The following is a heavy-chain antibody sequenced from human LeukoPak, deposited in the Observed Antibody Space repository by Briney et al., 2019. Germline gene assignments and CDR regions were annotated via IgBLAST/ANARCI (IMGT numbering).Heavy chain of an antibody. V-gene: IGHV3-7*03. J-gene: IGHJ3*02. CDR1: GFTFSSYW. Sequence: GGSLRLSCAVSGFTFSSYWITWVRQAPGKGLEWVAKIKEDGSEKYYVDSVKGRFTVSRDNVKNSLFLQMNSLRAEDTAAYYCARLHSAIYYGDAFDIWGQGTMVTVSS. CDR3: ARLHSAIYYGDAFDI. CDR2: IKEDGSEK. D-gene: IGHD1-26*01.